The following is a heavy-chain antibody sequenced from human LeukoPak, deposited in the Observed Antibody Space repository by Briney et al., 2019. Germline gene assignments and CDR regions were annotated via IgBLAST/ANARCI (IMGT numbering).Heavy chain of an antibody. J-gene: IGHJ6*03. CDR1: GGSISSGGYY. CDR3: ARDPLVPAAGDYYMDV. D-gene: IGHD2-2*01. V-gene: IGHV4-31*03. CDR2: IYYSGST. Sequence: PSETVSLTCTVSGGSISSGGYYWSWIRQHPGKGLEWIGYIYYSGSTYYNPSLKSRVTISVDTSKNQFSLKLSSVTAADTAVYYCARDPLVPAAGDYYMDVWGKGTTVTVSS.